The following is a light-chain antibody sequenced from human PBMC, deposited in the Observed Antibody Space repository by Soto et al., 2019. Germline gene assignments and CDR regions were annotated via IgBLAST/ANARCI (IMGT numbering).Light chain of an antibody. CDR2: DVS. V-gene: IGLV2-14*01. J-gene: IGLJ2*01. CDR3: SSYTTSSPL. CDR1: SSDIGGYNY. Sequence: QSALTQPASVSGSPGQSITISCTGTSSDIGGYNYVSWYQQHPGKAPKLIIYDVSHRPSGVSNRFSGSKSGNTASLTISGLQAEDEADYFCSSYTTSSPLFGGGTKLTVL.